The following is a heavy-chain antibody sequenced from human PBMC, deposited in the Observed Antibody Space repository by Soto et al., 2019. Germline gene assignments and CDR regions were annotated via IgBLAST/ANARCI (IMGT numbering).Heavy chain of an antibody. J-gene: IGHJ6*03. D-gene: IGHD3-3*01. CDR1: GFTFSNAW. CDR3: TTLPPITIFGVVIKYYYYMDV. V-gene: IGHV3-15*01. Sequence: GGSLRLSCAASGFTFSNAWMSWVRQAPGKGLEWVGRIKSKTDGGTTDNAATVKARFTISRDDSKNTLYLQMNSLKTQDTAVYYCTTLPPITIFGVVIKYYYYMDVWGKGTTVTVSS. CDR2: IKSKTDGGTT.